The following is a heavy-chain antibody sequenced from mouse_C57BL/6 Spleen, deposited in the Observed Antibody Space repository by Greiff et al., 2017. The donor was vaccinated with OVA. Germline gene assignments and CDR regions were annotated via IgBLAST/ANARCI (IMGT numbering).Heavy chain of an antibody. CDR2: IDPSDSYT. Sequence: VKLQQPGAELVMPGASVKLSCKASGYTFTSYWMHWVKQRPGQGLEWIGEIDPSDSYTNYNQKFKGKSTLTVDKSSSTAYMQLSSLTSEDSAVYYCARYYYGSSYEAFGYWGQGTTLTVSS. J-gene: IGHJ2*01. CDR1: GYTFTSYW. CDR3: ARYYYGSSYEAFGY. D-gene: IGHD1-1*01. V-gene: IGHV1-69*01.